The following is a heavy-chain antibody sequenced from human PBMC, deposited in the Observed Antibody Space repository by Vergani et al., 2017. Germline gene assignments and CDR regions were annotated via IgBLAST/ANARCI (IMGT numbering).Heavy chain of an antibody. CDR3: ARGRYSGSYYDDY. Sequence: QVQLQQWGAGLLKPSETLSLTCAVYGGSFSGYYWSWIRQPPGKGLEWIGEINHSGSTNYNPSLKSRVTISVDTSKNQFSLKLSSVTAADTAVYYCARGRYSGSYYDDYWGQGTLVTVSS. D-gene: IGHD1-26*01. V-gene: IGHV4-34*01. CDR1: GGSFSGYY. CDR2: INHSGST. J-gene: IGHJ4*02.